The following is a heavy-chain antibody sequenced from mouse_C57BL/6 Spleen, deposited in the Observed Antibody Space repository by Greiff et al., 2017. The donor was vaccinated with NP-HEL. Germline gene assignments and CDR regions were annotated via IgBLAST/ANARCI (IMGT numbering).Heavy chain of an antibody. CDR2: INPSSGYT. CDR1: GYTFTSYT. J-gene: IGHJ2*01. Sequence: VQRVESGAELARPGASVKMSCKASGYTFTSYTMHWVKQRPGQGLEWIGYINPSSGYTKYNQKFKDKATLTADKSSSTAYMQLSSLTSEDSAVYYCARGDYFDYWGQGTTLTVSS. V-gene: IGHV1-4*01. CDR3: ARGDYFDY.